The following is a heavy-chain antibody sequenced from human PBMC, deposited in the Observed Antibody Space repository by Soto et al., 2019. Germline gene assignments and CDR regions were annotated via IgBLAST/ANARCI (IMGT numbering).Heavy chain of an antibody. Sequence: SETLSLTCTVSGGSFSGYFWTWIRQPPGKGLEWRAEINHSGITNYNPSVESRVSMSVDTSKNQFSLRLYSVTDADTAVYYCVRGPYNYNSRYFDYWGQGTLVTVSS. CDR3: VRGPYNYNSRYFDY. V-gene: IGHV4-34*01. CDR1: GGSFSGYF. D-gene: IGHD1-1*01. J-gene: IGHJ4*02. CDR2: INHSGIT.